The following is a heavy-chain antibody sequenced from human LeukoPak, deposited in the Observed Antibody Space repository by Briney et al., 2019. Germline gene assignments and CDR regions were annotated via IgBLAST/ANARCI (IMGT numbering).Heavy chain of an antibody. CDR1: GFTFSSYA. V-gene: IGHV3-23*01. CDR2: ISGSGGGT. D-gene: IGHD3-9*01. J-gene: IGHJ4*02. Sequence: GGSLRLSCAASGFTFSSYAMSWVRQAPGKGLEWVSAISGSGGGTYYADSVKGRFTISRDNSKNTLYLQMNSLRAEDTAVYYCAKEGGATYYDILTGYPHYYFDYWGQGTLVTVSS. CDR3: AKEGGATYYDILTGYPHYYFDY.